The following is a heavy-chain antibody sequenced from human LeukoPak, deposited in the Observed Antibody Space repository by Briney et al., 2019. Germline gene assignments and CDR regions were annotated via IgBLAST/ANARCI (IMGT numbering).Heavy chain of an antibody. CDR2: ISAYNGNT. J-gene: IGHJ5*02. CDR1: GYTFTSYG. Sequence: ASVKVSCKASGYTFTSYGISWVRQAPGQGLEWMGWISAYNGNTNYAQKLQGRVTMTTDTFTSTAYMELRSLRSDDTAVYYCARGPRPGYCSGGSCEGWFDPWGQGTLVTVSS. CDR3: ARGPRPGYCSGGSCEGWFDP. V-gene: IGHV1-18*04. D-gene: IGHD2-15*01.